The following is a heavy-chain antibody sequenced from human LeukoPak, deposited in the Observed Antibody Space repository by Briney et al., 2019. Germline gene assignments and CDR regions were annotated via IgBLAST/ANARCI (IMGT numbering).Heavy chain of an antibody. J-gene: IGHJ4*02. CDR1: GGSISSSSYY. V-gene: IGHV4-61*05. CDR3: ARHSSGSGGAFQY. CDR2: MDDSGST. D-gene: IGHD6-19*01. Sequence: SETLSLTCTVSGGSISSSSYYWGWIRQPPGKGLEWIGYMDDSGSTNYNPSLTSRVTISEDTSKNQLSLKLGSVTAADTAVYYCARHSSGSGGAFQYWGQGTPVTVSS.